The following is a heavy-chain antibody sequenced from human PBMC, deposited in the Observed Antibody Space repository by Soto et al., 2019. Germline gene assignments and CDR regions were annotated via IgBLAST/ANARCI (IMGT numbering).Heavy chain of an antibody. D-gene: IGHD2-2*01. Sequence: PGGSLRLSCAASGFTFSSYAMSWVRQAPGKGLEWVSAISGSGCSTYYADSVKGRFTISRDNSKNTLYLQMNSLRAEDTAVYYCAKDTSYEGWFDPWGQGTLVTVSS. CDR2: ISGSGCST. CDR3: AKDTSYEGWFDP. V-gene: IGHV3-23*01. CDR1: GFTFSSYA. J-gene: IGHJ5*02.